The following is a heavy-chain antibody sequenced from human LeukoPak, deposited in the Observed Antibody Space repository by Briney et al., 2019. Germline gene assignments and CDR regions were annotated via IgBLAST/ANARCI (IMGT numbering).Heavy chain of an antibody. CDR3: ARDSPRPPRQYYDILTGYANYYYYYYMDV. Sequence: ASVKVSCKASGYTFTSYGISWVRQAPGQGREWMGWISAYNGNTNYAQKLQGRVTMTTDTSTSTAYMELRSLRSDDTAVYYCARDSPRPPRQYYDILTGYANYYYYYYMDVWGKGTTVTISS. CDR2: ISAYNGNT. CDR1: GYTFTSYG. D-gene: IGHD3-9*01. J-gene: IGHJ6*03. V-gene: IGHV1-18*01.